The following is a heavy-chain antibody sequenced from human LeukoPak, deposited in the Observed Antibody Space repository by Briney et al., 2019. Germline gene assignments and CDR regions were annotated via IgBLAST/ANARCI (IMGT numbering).Heavy chain of an antibody. CDR1: GGSISNYY. CDR2: IYYTGDT. J-gene: IGHJ3*02. Sequence: SETLSLTCTVSGGSISNYYWSWIRQPPGKGLEWIGYIYYTGDTNHNPSLKSRVTISVDTSKNQFSLKLSSVTAADTAVYYCASLLSYYYDSSGQANAFDIWGQGTMVTVSS. CDR3: ASLLSYYYDSSGQANAFDI. D-gene: IGHD3-22*01. V-gene: IGHV4-59*08.